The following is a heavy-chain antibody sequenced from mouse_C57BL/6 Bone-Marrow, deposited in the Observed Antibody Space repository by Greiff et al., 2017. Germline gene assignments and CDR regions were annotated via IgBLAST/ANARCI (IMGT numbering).Heavy chain of an antibody. CDR1: GYTFTSYW. CDR2: IDPSDSYT. V-gene: IGHV1-50*01. CDR3: ARYYGSSVELDY. D-gene: IGHD1-1*01. Sequence: VQLQQPGAELVKPGASVKLSCKASGYTFTSYWMQWVKQRPGQGLEWIGEIDPSDSYTNYNQKFKGKATLTVDTSSSTAYMQLSSLTSEDSAVYYCARYYGSSVELDYWGQGTTLTVSS. J-gene: IGHJ2*01.